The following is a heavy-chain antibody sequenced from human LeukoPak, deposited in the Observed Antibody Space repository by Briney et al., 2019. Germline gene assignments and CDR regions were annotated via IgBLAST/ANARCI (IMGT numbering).Heavy chain of an antibody. CDR1: GFTFSSYW. CDR2: INSDGSSI. Sequence: GGSLRLSCAASGFTFSSYWMHWVRQAPGKGLVWVSRINSDGSSISYADSVKGRFTIPRDNAKNTLYLQMNSLRAEDTAVYYCARVYDFWSGYTLDPWGQGTLVTVSS. V-gene: IGHV3-74*01. CDR3: ARVYDFWSGYTLDP. D-gene: IGHD3-3*01. J-gene: IGHJ5*02.